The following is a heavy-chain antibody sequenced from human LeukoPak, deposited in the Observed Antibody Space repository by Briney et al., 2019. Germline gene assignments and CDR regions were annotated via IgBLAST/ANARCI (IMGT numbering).Heavy chain of an antibody. Sequence: GGSLRLSCAASGFTFSSYWMSWVRQAPGKGLEWVANIKQDGSEKYYVDSVKGRFTISRGNAKNSLYLQMNSLRAEDTAVYYCARSSSGWYRPSWFDPWGQGTLVTVSS. CDR2: IKQDGSEK. V-gene: IGHV3-7*01. D-gene: IGHD6-19*01. CDR3: ARSSSGWYRPSWFDP. J-gene: IGHJ5*02. CDR1: GFTFSSYW.